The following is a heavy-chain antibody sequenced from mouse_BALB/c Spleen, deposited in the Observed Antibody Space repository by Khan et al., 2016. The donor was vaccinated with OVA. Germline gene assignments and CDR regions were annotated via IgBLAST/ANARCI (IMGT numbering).Heavy chain of an antibody. D-gene: IGHD1-1*01. CDR3: ARGGAVVPYWYVDV. J-gene: IGHJ1*01. CDR2: ISYDGSN. CDR1: GYSITSGYR. V-gene: IGHV3-6*02. Sequence: EVQLQESGPGLVKPSQSLSLTCSVTGYSITSGYRWNWIRQFPGNKLEWMGYISYDGSNNYNPSLKNRISITRDTSKNQFFLTLNSVTTEDTATYYCARGGAVVPYWYVDVWGAGTTVTVSS.